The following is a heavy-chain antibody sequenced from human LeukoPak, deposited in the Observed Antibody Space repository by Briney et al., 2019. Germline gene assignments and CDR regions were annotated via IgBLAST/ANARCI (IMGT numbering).Heavy chain of an antibody. CDR3: ARELQRVLEWQRANWFDP. CDR1: GGTFSSYA. Sequence: ASVKVSCKASGGTFSSYAISWVRRAPGQGLEWMGGIIPIFGTANYAQKFQGRVTITADESTSTAYMELSSLRSEDTAVYYCARELQRVLEWQRANWFDPWGQGTLVTVSS. D-gene: IGHD3-3*01. CDR2: IIPIFGTA. V-gene: IGHV1-69*13. J-gene: IGHJ5*02.